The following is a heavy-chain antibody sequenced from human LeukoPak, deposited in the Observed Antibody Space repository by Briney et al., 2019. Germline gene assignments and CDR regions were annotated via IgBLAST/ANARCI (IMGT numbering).Heavy chain of an antibody. CDR1: GFTVSSYW. Sequence: GGSLRLSCAASGFTVSSYWMYWVRQAPGRGLLWVSLINGDGSSTTYADSVEGRFTISSDNAKNTLYLQMNSLRAEDTAVYYCARDRTLDYWGRGTLVTVSS. CDR3: ARDRTLDY. J-gene: IGHJ4*02. V-gene: IGHV3-74*01. CDR2: INGDGSST.